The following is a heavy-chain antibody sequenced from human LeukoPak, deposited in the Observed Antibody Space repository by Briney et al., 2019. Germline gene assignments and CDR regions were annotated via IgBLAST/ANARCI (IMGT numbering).Heavy chain of an antibody. Sequence: SVNVSCKASGGTFSIYAISWVRQAPGQGLEWMGGIIPIFGTANYAQKFQGRVTITADESTSTAYMKLSSLRSEDTAVYYCARGSIRSNYGMDVWGQGTTVTVSS. J-gene: IGHJ6*02. CDR1: GGTFSIYA. V-gene: IGHV1-69*13. CDR3: ARGSIRSNYGMDV. CDR2: IIPIFGTA.